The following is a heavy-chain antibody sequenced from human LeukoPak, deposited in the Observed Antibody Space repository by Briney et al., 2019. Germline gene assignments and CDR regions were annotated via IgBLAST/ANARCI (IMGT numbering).Heavy chain of an antibody. D-gene: IGHD3-3*01. V-gene: IGHV1-2*02. J-gene: IGHJ6*02. CDR2: INPNSGGT. Sequence: ASVKVSCKASGYTFTGYYMHWVRQAPGQGLEWRGWINPNSGGTNYAQKCQGRVTMTRDTSISTAYMELSRLRSDDTAVYYCARDPAPWTPYLWSGALFGMDVWGQGTTVTVSS. CDR1: GYTFTGYY. CDR3: ARDPAPWTPYLWSGALFGMDV.